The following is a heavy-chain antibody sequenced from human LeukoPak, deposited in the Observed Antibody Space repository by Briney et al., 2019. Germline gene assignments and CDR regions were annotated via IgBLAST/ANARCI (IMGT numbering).Heavy chain of an antibody. CDR3: ARAMTYDYVWGSYQDY. J-gene: IGHJ4*02. Sequence: GGSLRLSCAASGFTFSSYELNWVRQAPGKGLEWVSYISSSGTTIYYADSVKGRFTISRDNSKNTLFLQMNSLRAEDTAVYYCARAMTYDYVWGSYQDYWGQGTLVTVSS. D-gene: IGHD3-16*02. CDR2: ISSSGTTI. CDR1: GFTFSSYE. V-gene: IGHV3-48*03.